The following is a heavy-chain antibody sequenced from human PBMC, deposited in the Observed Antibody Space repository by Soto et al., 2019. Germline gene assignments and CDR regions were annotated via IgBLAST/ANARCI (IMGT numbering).Heavy chain of an antibody. D-gene: IGHD3-22*01. V-gene: IGHV4-30-2*01. CDR1: GGSISRGGYS. Sequence: SETLSLTCAVSGGSISRGGYSWSWIRQPPGKGLEWIGFIYPSGSTYYKPSLKSRVTISVDRSKSQFSLQLSSVTAADTAVYYCARYYFDSSASSYFDYWGQGTLVTVSS. CDR3: ARYYFDSSASSYFDY. J-gene: IGHJ4*02. CDR2: IYPSGST.